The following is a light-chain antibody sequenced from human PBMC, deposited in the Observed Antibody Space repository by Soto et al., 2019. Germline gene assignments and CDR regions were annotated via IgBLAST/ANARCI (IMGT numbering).Light chain of an antibody. CDR2: LEGSGSY. Sequence: QSVLTQSSSASASLGSSVKLTCTLSSGHSTNIIAWHQQQPGKAPRYLVKLEGSGSYNKGSGVPDRFSGSSSGADRYLTISNLQSDDESDYYCETWDSNTRVFGGGTKLTVL. V-gene: IGLV4-60*03. CDR3: ETWDSNTRV. J-gene: IGLJ3*02. CDR1: SGHSTNI.